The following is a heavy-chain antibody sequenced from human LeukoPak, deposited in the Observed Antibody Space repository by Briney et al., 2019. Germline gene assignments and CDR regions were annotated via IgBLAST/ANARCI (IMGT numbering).Heavy chain of an antibody. J-gene: IGHJ4*02. CDR1: GYTFTSYG. V-gene: IGHV1-18*01. CDR2: SSAYNGNT. Sequence: ASVKVSCKASGYTFTSYGISWVRQAPGEGLEWMGWSSAYNGNTNYAQKLQGRVTMSTDTSTSTAYMELRSLRSDDTAVYYCARAIKEYYYGSSGCYYLDYWGQGTLVTVSS. D-gene: IGHD3-22*01. CDR3: ARAIKEYYYGSSGCYYLDY.